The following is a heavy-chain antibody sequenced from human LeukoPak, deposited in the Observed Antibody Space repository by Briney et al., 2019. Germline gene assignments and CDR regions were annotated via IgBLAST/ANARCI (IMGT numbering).Heavy chain of an antibody. V-gene: IGHV3-23*01. CDR2: VSADGVV. J-gene: IGHJ4*02. CDR1: GFTFSTYT. D-gene: IGHD2-2*01. CDR3: ARDRAYPRDQFDC. Sequence: GGSLRLSCAASGFTFSTYTMNWVRQAPGKGLEWVSTVSADGVVWYSDSVRGRSTISRDNSKNTVSLQMKSLRADDTAVYFCARDRAYPRDQFDCWGQGTLVTVSS.